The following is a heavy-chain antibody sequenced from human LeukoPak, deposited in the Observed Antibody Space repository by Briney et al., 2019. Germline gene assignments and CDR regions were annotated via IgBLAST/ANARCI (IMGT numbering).Heavy chain of an antibody. CDR2: IIPNFGIA. CDR3: ASSSLMPTGDGIYYYYGMDV. CDR1: GGTFSSYA. Sequence: GASVNVSCKASGGTFSSYAISWVRQAPRHGLEWMGRIIPNFGIANYANKFQGRVTITSGKSTNTPYIETSSLRCEDTAVYYCASSSLMPTGDGIYYYYGMDVWGQGTTVTVSS. V-gene: IGHV1-69*04. J-gene: IGHJ6*02. D-gene: IGHD2-2*01.